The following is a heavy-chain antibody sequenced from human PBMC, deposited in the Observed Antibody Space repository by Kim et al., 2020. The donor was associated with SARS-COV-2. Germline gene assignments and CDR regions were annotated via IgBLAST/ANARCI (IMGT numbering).Heavy chain of an antibody. V-gene: IGHV4-34*01. J-gene: IGHJ6*02. CDR2: INHSGST. CDR1: GGSFSGYY. D-gene: IGHD6-19*01. CDR3: ARVLITRSVSLVYYGMDV. Sequence: SETLSLTCGVYGGSFSGYYWSWIRQPPGKGLEWIGEINHSGSTNYNPSLKSRVTISVDTSKNQFSLKLSSVTAADTAVYYCARVLITRSVSLVYYGMDVWGQGTTVSVSS.